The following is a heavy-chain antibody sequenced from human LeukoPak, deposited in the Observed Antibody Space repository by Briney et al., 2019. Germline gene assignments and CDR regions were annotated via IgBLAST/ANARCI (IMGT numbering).Heavy chain of an antibody. D-gene: IGHD5-12*01. CDR1: GGTFSSYD. CDR2: MNPNSGNT. CDR3: ARGSGRLRLIDY. Sequence: GASVKVSCKASGGTFSSYDINWVRQATGQGLERMGWMNPNSGNTGYAQKFQGRVTMTRNTSISTAYMELSSLRSEDTAVYYCARGSGRLRLIDYWGQGTLVTVSS. J-gene: IGHJ4*02. V-gene: IGHV1-8*02.